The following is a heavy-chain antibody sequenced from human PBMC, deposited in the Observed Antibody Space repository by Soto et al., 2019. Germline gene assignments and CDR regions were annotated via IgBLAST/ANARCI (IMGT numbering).Heavy chain of an antibody. CDR1: GFTFSTYW. V-gene: IGHV3-7*01. Sequence: EGQLVESGGGLVQPGGSLRLSCAASGFTFSTYWMSWVHQAPGKGLEWVANITQDGSEMYFADSVKGRFIISRDNAKTSLYLHMNSLRAEDTAVYFCAREVLGPSGYTWFHPWGQGTLVTVSS. CDR2: ITQDGSEM. J-gene: IGHJ5*02. CDR3: AREVLGPSGYTWFHP. D-gene: IGHD5-18*01.